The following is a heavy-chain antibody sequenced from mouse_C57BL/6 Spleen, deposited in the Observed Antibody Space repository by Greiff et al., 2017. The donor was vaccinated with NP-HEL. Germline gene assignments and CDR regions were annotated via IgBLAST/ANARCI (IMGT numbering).Heavy chain of an antibody. Sequence: VKLVESGPGLVAPSQSLSITCTVSGFSLTSYGVDWVRQSPGKGLEWLGVIWGVGSTNYNSALKSRLSISKDNSKSQVFLKMNILQTDDTAMYYCATHYYGSSYGFAYWGQGTLVTVSA. CDR1: GFSLTSYG. CDR3: ATHYYGSSYGFAY. CDR2: IWGVGST. V-gene: IGHV2-6*01. D-gene: IGHD1-1*01. J-gene: IGHJ3*01.